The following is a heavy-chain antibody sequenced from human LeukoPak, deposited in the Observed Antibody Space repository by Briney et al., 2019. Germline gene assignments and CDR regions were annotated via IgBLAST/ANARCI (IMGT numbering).Heavy chain of an antibody. D-gene: IGHD5-18*01. V-gene: IGHV4-34*01. Sequence: HSETLSLTCAVYGGSFSGYYWSWIRQPPGKGLEWIGEINHSGSTNYNPSLKSRVTISVDTSKNQFSLKLRSVTAADTAVYYCARLGCGYSYAYDYWGQGTLVTVSS. CDR2: INHSGST. CDR3: ARLGCGYSYAYDY. J-gene: IGHJ4*02. CDR1: GGSFSGYY.